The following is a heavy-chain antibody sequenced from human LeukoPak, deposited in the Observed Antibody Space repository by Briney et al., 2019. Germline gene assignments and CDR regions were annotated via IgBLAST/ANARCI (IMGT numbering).Heavy chain of an antibody. V-gene: IGHV4-59*08. CDR3: ARASRGGSYYWNAFDI. CDR1: GGSISSYY. Sequence: SETLSLTCTVSGGSISSYYWSWIRQPPGKRLEWIGYIYYSGSTNYNPSLKSRVTISVDTSKNQFSLKLSSVTAADTAVYYCARASRGGSYYWNAFDIWGQGTMVTVSS. D-gene: IGHD1-26*01. J-gene: IGHJ3*02. CDR2: IYYSGST.